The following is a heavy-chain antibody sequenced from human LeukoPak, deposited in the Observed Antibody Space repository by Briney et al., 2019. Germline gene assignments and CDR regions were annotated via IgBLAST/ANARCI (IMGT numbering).Heavy chain of an antibody. D-gene: IGHD1-14*01. Sequence: SVKVSCKPSGYTFTSYGITWVGQAPGQGLEWMGWFSTYNGNTKYEHNLQGRVTMTTDTSKSAAYIELGSLRSDDKAVYYCAGVYIPGTGPTYCYGMDVWGQGTTVSVSS. CDR1: GYTFTSYG. J-gene: IGHJ6*02. CDR2: FSTYNGNT. V-gene: IGHV1-18*01. CDR3: AGVYIPGTGPTYCYGMDV.